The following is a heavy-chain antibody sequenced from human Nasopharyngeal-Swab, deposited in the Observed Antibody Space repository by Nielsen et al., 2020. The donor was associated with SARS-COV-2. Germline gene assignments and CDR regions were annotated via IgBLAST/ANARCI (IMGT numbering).Heavy chain of an antibody. CDR3: ATDKFYNAYD. Sequence: GESLKISCVASAYNFRDYWMHWFRQAPGKGLVWVSRIKSDGISITYADSVKGRFTISRDDAKKTLYLKMNSLRAEDTAVYYCATDKFYNAYDWGQGTLVTVSS. CDR2: IKSDGISI. D-gene: IGHD3-10*01. CDR1: AYNFRDYW. V-gene: IGHV3-74*03. J-gene: IGHJ4*02.